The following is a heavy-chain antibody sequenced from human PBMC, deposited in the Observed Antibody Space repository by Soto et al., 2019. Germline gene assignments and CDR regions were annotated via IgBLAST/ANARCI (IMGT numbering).Heavy chain of an antibody. Sequence: ASVKVSCKASGYTFTSYGISWVRQAPGQGLEWMGWISTAHSDIGYAQKFQGRVTMTTDTSTSTAFMEMRSLTSDDTAVYYCARDLAYIREYWGQGTQATVSS. CDR3: ARDLAYIREY. CDR2: ISTAHSDI. V-gene: IGHV1-18*01. D-gene: IGHD3-10*01. CDR1: GYTFTSYG. J-gene: IGHJ4*02.